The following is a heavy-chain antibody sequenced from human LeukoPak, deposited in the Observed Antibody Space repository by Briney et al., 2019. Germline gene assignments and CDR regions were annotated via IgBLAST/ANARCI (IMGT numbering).Heavy chain of an antibody. CDR1: GYTFTGYY. D-gene: IGHD4-17*01. Sequence: ASVKVSCKASGYTFTGYYMHWVRQAPGQGLEWMGWINPNSGGTNYAQKFQGRVTMTRNTSISTAYMELSSLRSEDTAVYYCARATAGWFDPWGQGTLVTVSS. V-gene: IGHV1-2*02. J-gene: IGHJ5*02. CDR2: INPNSGGT. CDR3: ARATAGWFDP.